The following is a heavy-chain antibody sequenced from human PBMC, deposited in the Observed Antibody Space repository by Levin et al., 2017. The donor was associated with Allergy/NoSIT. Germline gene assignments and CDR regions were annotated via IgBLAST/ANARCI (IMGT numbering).Heavy chain of an antibody. V-gene: IGHV4-61*01. CDR1: GASVRRGFYY. J-gene: IGHJ4*02. CDR2: IYHDENT. Sequence: SQTLSLPCTASGASVRRGFYYWNWIRQPPGKGLEWIGYIYHDENTKYNPSLKSRVTITLDTSKNQFSLNVDSVTAADTAVYYCARGGAKLDDGYFDHWGQGILVTVSS. CDR3: ARGGAKLDDGYFDH. D-gene: IGHD4/OR15-4a*01.